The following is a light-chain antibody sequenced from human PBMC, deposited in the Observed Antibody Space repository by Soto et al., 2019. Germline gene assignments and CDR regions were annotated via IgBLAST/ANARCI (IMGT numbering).Light chain of an antibody. CDR2: QVT. V-gene: IGLV2-14*01. CDR1: GSDIATFNY. CDR3: NSYSGTSFYV. J-gene: IGLJ1*01. Sequence: QSALAQPASMSGSPGHSITISCTGSGSDIATFNYVSWYQQYPGNAPKLLIYQVTSRASGVSHRFSGSKSGNTAALTISGLQPEDEAEYYCNSYSGTSFYVFGTGTKV.